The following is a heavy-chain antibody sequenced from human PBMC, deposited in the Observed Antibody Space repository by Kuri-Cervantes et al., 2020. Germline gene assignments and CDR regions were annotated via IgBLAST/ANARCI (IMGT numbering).Heavy chain of an antibody. CDR1: GGSISSYY. Sequence: SETLSLTCTVSGGSISSYYWSWIRQPPGKGLEWIGYIYYSGSTNYNPSLKSRVTISVDTSKNQFSLKLSSVTAADTAVYYCARIPRGHSAYDDNYYVDVWGKGSTVTVSS. CDR3: ARIPRGHSAYDDNYYVDV. CDR2: IYYSGST. D-gene: IGHD5-12*01. J-gene: IGHJ6*03. V-gene: IGHV4-59*01.